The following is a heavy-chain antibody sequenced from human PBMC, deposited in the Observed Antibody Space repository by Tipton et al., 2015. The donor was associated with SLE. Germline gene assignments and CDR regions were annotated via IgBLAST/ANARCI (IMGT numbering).Heavy chain of an antibody. CDR3: ARDLGELSLYYYYGMDV. CDR2: ISGSSSYI. D-gene: IGHD3-16*02. CDR1: GFTFSSYS. V-gene: IGHV3-21*03. Sequence: SLRLSCAASGFTFSSYSMNWVRQAPGKGLEWVSSISGSSSYIYYADSVKGRFTISRDNAKNSLYLQMNSLRAEDTAVYYCARDLGELSLYYYYGMDVWGQGTTVTVSS. J-gene: IGHJ6*02.